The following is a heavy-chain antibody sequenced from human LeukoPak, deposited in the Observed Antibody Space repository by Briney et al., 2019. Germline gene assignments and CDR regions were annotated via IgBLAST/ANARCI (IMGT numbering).Heavy chain of an antibody. CDR3: ARGVNPDLYYGSVRDNTFDN. Sequence: GGSLRLSCAASGFTFSSYSMNWVRQAPGKGLEWVSSISSSSSYIYYADSVKGRFTISRDNAKNSLYLQMNSLRAEDTAVYYCARGVNPDLYYGSVRDNTFDNWGQGTLVTVSS. J-gene: IGHJ4*02. CDR1: GFTFSSYS. D-gene: IGHD3-10*01. CDR2: ISSSSSYI. V-gene: IGHV3-21*01.